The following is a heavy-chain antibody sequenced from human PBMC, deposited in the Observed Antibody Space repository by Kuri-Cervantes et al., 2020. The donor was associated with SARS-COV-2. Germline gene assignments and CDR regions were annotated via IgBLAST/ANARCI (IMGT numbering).Heavy chain of an antibody. J-gene: IGHJ5*02. V-gene: IGHV1-24*01. Sequence: ASVKVSCKVSGYTLTELSMHWVRQAPGKGLEWRGGFDPEDGETIYAQKFQGRVTMTEDTSTDTAYMELSSLRSEDTAVYYCATVSPLVELPLHGFDPWGQGTLVTVSS. D-gene: IGHD3-16*01. CDR2: FDPEDGET. CDR1: GYTLTELS. CDR3: ATVSPLVELPLHGFDP.